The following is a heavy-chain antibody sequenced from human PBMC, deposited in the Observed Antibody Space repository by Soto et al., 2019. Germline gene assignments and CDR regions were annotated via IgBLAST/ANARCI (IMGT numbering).Heavy chain of an antibody. CDR3: ARVGAVEY. CDR1: GFTFSTYG. J-gene: IGHJ4*02. V-gene: IGHV3-48*02. D-gene: IGHD3-16*01. CDR2: ISSGASSI. Sequence: EVQLVESGGGLVQPGGSLRLSCVVSGFTFSTYGMTWVRQAPGKGLEWVSYISSGASSIFYADSVKGRFTISRDDAKNSLYLQMNSLRDEDTAVYCCARVGAVEYWGQGTLVTVSS.